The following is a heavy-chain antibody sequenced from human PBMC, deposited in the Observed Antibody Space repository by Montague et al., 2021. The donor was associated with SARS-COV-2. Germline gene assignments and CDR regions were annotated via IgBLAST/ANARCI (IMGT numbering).Heavy chain of an antibody. D-gene: IGHD3-10*01. Sequence: SETLSLTCTVSGGSVSSSPYYWGWIRQPPGRGLEWVGSISYSGRTYFSPSLKSRLTISVDSSENQFSLRLSSVTAADTAVYYCASSYYYGSGTYVYNYYMDVWGKGTTGTASS. V-gene: IGHV4-39*01. CDR1: GGSVSSSPYY. J-gene: IGHJ6*03. CDR2: ISYSGRT. CDR3: ASSYYYGSGTYVYNYYMDV.